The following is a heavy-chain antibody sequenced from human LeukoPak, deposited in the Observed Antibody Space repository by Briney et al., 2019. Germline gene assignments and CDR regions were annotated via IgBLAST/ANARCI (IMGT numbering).Heavy chain of an antibody. CDR2: ISGSGGST. CDR1: GSTFSSYA. V-gene: IGHV3-23*01. D-gene: IGHD4-4*01. Sequence: PGGSLRLSCAASGSTFSSYAMSWVRQAPGKGLEWVSAISGSGGSTYYADSVKGRFTISRDNSKNTLYLQMNSLRGEDTAVYYCAKSGGNTVRYYYYGMDVWGQGTTVTVSS. CDR3: AKSGGNTVRYYYYGMDV. J-gene: IGHJ6*02.